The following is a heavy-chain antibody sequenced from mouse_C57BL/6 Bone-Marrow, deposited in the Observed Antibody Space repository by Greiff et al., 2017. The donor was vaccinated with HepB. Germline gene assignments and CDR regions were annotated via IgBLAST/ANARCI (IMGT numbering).Heavy chain of an antibody. Sequence: VQLQQSGAELVRPGASVKLSCTASGFNIKDDYMHWVKQRPEQGLEWIGWSDPENGDTEYASKFQGKATITADTSSNTAYLQLSSLTSEDTAVYYCTDSNWDPAWFAYWGQGTLVTVSA. D-gene: IGHD4-1*01. V-gene: IGHV14-4*01. J-gene: IGHJ3*01. CDR1: GFNIKDDY. CDR3: TDSNWDPAWFAY. CDR2: SDPENGDT.